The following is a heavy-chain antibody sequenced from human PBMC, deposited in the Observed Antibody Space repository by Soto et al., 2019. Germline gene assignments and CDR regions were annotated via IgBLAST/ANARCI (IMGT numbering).Heavy chain of an antibody. CDR1: GYSFATSW. J-gene: IGHJ4*02. Sequence: PGESLKISCKGSGYSFATSWIGWVRQMPGKGLEWMGIIFPGDSDTRYSPSFQGQVTISADKSISTAYLQWSSLKASDTAMFYCARHYPSSQNIASFDYWGQGTLVTVSS. CDR3: ARHYPSSQNIASFDY. V-gene: IGHV5-51*01. D-gene: IGHD2-15*01. CDR2: IFPGDSDT.